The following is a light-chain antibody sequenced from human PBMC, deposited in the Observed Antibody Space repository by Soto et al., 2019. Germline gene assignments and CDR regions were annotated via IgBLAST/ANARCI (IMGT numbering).Light chain of an antibody. Sequence: QSALTQPASVSGSPGQSITISCTGTSSDVGGYNYVSWYQHHPGKAPKLIIYEVNNRPSGVSNRFSCSKSGNTASLTISGLQAEDEADYYCSSYTTSSTLVFGGGTKLTVL. CDR2: EVN. CDR1: SSDVGGYNY. CDR3: SSYTTSSTLV. V-gene: IGLV2-14*01. J-gene: IGLJ3*02.